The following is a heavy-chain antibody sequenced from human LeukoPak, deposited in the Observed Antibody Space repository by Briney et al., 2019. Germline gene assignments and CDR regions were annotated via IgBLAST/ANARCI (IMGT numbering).Heavy chain of an antibody. CDR2: IYYSGST. CDR1: GGSISSYY. D-gene: IGHD6-25*01. CDR3: ARHSSGKIDY. Sequence: SETLSLTCTVSGGSISSYYWSWIRQPPGKGLEWIGYIYYSGSTNYNPSLKSRVTISVDTSKNQFSLKLSSVTAADTAVYYCARHSSGKIDYWGQGTLVTVSS. J-gene: IGHJ4*02. V-gene: IGHV4-59*08.